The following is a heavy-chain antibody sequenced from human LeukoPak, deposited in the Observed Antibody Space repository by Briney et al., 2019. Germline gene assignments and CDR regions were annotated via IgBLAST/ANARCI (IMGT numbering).Heavy chain of an antibody. CDR3: ARGGAKFDY. Sequence: SQTLSLTCAISGDSVSSNSAAWDWIRQSPLRGLEWLGRTYYKSKWYNDYAVSVKSRITINPDTSKNQFSLQLNSVTPEDTAVYYCARGGAKFDYWGQGTLVTVSS. D-gene: IGHD1-26*01. J-gene: IGHJ4*02. V-gene: IGHV6-1*01. CDR2: TYYKSKWYN. CDR1: GDSVSSNSAA.